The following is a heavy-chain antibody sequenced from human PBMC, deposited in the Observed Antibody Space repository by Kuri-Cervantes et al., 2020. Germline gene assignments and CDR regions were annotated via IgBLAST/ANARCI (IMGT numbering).Heavy chain of an antibody. D-gene: IGHD3-22*01. J-gene: IGHJ4*02. CDR3: ARDVQYYYDSYGYLEF. CDR1: GFTFSSYG. V-gene: IGHV3-33*01. CDR2: IWYDGSNK. Sequence: GESLKISCAASGFTFSSYGMHWVRQAPGKGLEWVAVIWYDGSNKYYADSVKGRFTISRDNSKNTLYLQMNSLRAEDTAVYYCARDVQYYYDSYGYLEFWGQGTLVTVSS.